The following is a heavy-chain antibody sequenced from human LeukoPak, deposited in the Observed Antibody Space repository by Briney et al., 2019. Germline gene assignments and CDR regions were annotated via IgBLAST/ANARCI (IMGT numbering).Heavy chain of an antibody. D-gene: IGHD5-18*01. CDR3: TIRAYSYEYFDF. Sequence: GESLKISCKGSGYTFTNSWIGWVRQTPRKGLEWMGSIYPGDSDTRYSPSFQGQVTISVDKSISTAYLQWSSLKASNTAMYYCTIRAYSYEYFDFWGQGTLVTVSS. J-gene: IGHJ4*02. CDR1: GYTFTNSW. V-gene: IGHV5-51*01. CDR2: IYPGDSDT.